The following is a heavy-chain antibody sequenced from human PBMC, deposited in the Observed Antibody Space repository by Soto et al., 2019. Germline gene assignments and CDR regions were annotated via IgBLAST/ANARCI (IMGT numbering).Heavy chain of an antibody. CDR1: GFTFSSYG. CDR3: AGKAWDSSGWYGDYFDY. Sequence: PGGSLRLSCAASGFTFSSYGMHWVRQAPGKGLEWVAVISYDGSNKYYADSVKGRFTISRDNSKNTLYLQMNSLRAEDTAVYYCAGKAWDSSGWYGDYFDYWGQGTLVTVSS. CDR2: ISYDGSNK. D-gene: IGHD6-19*01. V-gene: IGHV3-30*03. J-gene: IGHJ4*02.